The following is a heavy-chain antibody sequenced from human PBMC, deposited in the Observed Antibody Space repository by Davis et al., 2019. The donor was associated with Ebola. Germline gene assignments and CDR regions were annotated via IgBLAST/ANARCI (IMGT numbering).Heavy chain of an antibody. Sequence: ASVKVSCKASGYTFTSYAMHWVRQAPGQRLEWMGWINAGNGNTKYSQKFQGRVTITRDTSASTAYMELSSLRSEDTAVYYCAREDIVVVVADLQGAAFDIWGQGTMVTVSS. CDR2: INAGNGNT. J-gene: IGHJ3*02. V-gene: IGHV1-3*01. CDR1: GYTFTSYA. D-gene: IGHD2-15*01. CDR3: AREDIVVVVADLQGAAFDI.